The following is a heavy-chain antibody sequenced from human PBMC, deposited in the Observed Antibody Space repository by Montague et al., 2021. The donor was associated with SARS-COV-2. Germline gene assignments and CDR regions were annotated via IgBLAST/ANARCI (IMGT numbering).Heavy chain of an antibody. CDR1: GGSFSNYC. Sequence: SETLSLTCAVYGGSFSNYCWTWVRQSPGERLEWIGEINQTGSTTYNPSLKSRVTNSVDTSKNQFSLKLTSVTVADTALYYCARPLRMGMAGMHIVTWGQGTLATVSS. J-gene: IGHJ5*02. CDR2: INQTGST. V-gene: IGHV4-34*01. CDR3: ARPLRMGMAGMHIVT. D-gene: IGHD6-19*01.